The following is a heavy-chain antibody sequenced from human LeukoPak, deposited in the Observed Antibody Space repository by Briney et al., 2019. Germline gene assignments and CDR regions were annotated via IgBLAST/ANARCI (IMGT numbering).Heavy chain of an antibody. CDR1: GYTFTSYY. Sequence: ASVKVSCKTSGYTFTSYYMHWVRQAPGQGLEWMGIINPSGGSTSYAQKFQGRVTMTGDMSTSTVYMELNSLRSEGTAVYYCAAQSFDYWGQGTLVTVSS. J-gene: IGHJ4*02. CDR3: AAQSFDY. CDR2: INPSGGST. V-gene: IGHV1-46*01.